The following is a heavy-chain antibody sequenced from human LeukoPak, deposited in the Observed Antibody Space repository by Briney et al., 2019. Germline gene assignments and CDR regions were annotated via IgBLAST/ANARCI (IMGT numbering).Heavy chain of an antibody. CDR1: GFTFSSYG. CDR2: ISGSGGST. CDR3: AKDPTSYCGGDCYPDY. Sequence: GGSLRLSCAASGFTFSSYGMSWVRQAPGKGLEWVSAISGSGGSTYYADSVKGRFTISRDNSKNTLYLQMNSLRAEDTAVYYCAKDPTSYCGGDCYPDYWGQGTLVTVSS. D-gene: IGHD2-21*02. V-gene: IGHV3-23*01. J-gene: IGHJ4*02.